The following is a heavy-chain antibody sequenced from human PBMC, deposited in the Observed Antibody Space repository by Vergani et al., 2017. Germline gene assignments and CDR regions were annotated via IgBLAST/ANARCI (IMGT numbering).Heavy chain of an antibody. D-gene: IGHD2-15*01. V-gene: IGHV3-23*04. CDR1: GFTFSSYS. CDR2: ISGSGGST. Sequence: EVQLVESGGGLVKPGGSLRLSCAASGFTFSSYSMNWVRQAPGKGLEWVSAISGSGGSTYYADSVKGRFTISRDNSKNSLYLQMNSLRAEDTAVYYCAKDSSGGASFDYWGQGTLVTVSS. J-gene: IGHJ4*02. CDR3: AKDSSGGASFDY.